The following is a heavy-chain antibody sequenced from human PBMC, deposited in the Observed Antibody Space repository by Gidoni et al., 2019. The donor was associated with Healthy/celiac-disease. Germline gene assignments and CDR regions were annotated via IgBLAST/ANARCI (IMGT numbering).Heavy chain of an antibody. V-gene: IGHV3-48*03. D-gene: IGHD2-2*01. Sequence: EVQLVESGGGLVQPGGSLRLSCAASGFTFSSYEMNWVRQAPGKGLEGVSYISSSGSTIYYADSVKGRFTISRDNAKNSLYLQMNSLRAEDTAVYYCARDSTRAFDYWGQGTLVTVSS. CDR3: ARDSTRAFDY. CDR2: ISSSGSTI. J-gene: IGHJ4*02. CDR1: GFTFSSYE.